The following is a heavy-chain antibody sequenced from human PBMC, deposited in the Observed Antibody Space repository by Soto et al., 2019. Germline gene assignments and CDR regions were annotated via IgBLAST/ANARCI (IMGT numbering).Heavy chain of an antibody. CDR1: GDSFSSFY. CDR3: AMPSEHLVPVVGVRYYPYPMDV. Sequence: QVQLQESGPGLVKPSETVSLTCTVSGDSFSSFYWSWIRQPPGKGLEWIAYVSYSGNTNYNPSLKSRVTISLGTSGNQFYLRLSSVTPADTAVYYWAMPSEHLVPVVGVRYYPYPMDVWGQGTTVTVSS. J-gene: IGHJ6*02. V-gene: IGHV4-59*01. D-gene: IGHD2-15*01. CDR2: VSYSGNT.